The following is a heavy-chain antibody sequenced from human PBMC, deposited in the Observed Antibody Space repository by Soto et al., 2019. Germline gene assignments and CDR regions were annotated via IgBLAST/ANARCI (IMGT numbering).Heavy chain of an antibody. J-gene: IGHJ3*02. CDR2: FDPEDGET. CDR3: ARMGWEPRRDAFDI. D-gene: IGHD1-26*01. Sequence: ASVKVSCKVSGYTLTELSMHWVRQAPGKGLEWMGGFDPEDGETIYAQKFQGRVTMTEDTSTDTAYMELSSLRSEDTAVYYCARMGWEPRRDAFDIWGQGTMVTVSS. CDR1: GYTLTELS. V-gene: IGHV1-24*01.